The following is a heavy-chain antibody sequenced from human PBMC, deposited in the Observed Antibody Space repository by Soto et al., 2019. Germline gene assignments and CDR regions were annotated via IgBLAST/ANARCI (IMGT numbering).Heavy chain of an antibody. V-gene: IGHV1-8*01. J-gene: IGHJ4*02. CDR3: ARALPPYGDYVWDDY. CDR2: MSPNSGNT. Sequence: GASVKVSCKASGYTFTSYDINWVRQATGQGLEWMGWMSPNSGNTGYAQKFQGRVTMTRNTSISTAYMELSSLRSEDTAVYYCARALPPYGDYVWDDYWGQGTLVTVSS. CDR1: GYTFTSYD. D-gene: IGHD3-16*01.